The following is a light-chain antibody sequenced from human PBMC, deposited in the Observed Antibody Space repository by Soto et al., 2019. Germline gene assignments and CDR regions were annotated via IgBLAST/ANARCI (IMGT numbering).Light chain of an antibody. CDR1: SGDVGGYYY. V-gene: IGLV2-14*01. CDR3: QCYDSSLSGSL. J-gene: IGLJ2*01. Sequence: QSALTQPASVSGSPGQSITISCTGTSGDVGGYYYVSWYQQLPGKAPKLMISEVSNRPSGVSNRFSGSKSGNTASLTISGLQAEDEADYYCQCYDSSLSGSLFGGGTKVTVL. CDR2: EVS.